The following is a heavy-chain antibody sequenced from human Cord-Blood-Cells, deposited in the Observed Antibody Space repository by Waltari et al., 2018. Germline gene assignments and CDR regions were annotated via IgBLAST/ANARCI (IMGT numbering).Heavy chain of an antibody. J-gene: IGHJ5*02. V-gene: IGHV1-46*01. CDR2: INPGGGST. CDR3: ARDISGGIAAAGSHQTNWFDP. CDR1: GYTFTSYY. Sequence: QVQLVQSGAEVKKPGASVKVSCKASGYTFTSYYMHWVRQAPGPGLEWMGIINPGGGSTSSAKKCQGRGTMTRDTSTGTVYMELSSLRSEDTAVYYCARDISGGIAAAGSHQTNWFDPWGQGTLVTVSS. D-gene: IGHD6-13*01.